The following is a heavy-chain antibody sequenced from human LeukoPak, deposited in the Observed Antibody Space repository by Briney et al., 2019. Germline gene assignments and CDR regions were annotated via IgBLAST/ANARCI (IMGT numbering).Heavy chain of an antibody. CDR1: GYTFTGYY. V-gene: IGHV1-2*06. Sequence: ASVKVSCKASGYTFTGYYMHWVRQAPGQGLEWMGRINPNSGGTNYAQKFQGRVTMTRDTSISTAYMELSRLRSDDTAVYYCAIPYGDYDTKTYYYYYGMDVWGQGTTVTVSS. D-gene: IGHD4-17*01. CDR2: INPNSGGT. CDR3: AIPYGDYDTKTYYYYYGMDV. J-gene: IGHJ6*02.